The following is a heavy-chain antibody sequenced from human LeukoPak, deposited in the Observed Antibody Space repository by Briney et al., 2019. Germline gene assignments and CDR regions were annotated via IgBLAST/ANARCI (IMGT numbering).Heavy chain of an antibody. J-gene: IGHJ4*02. D-gene: IGHD2-2*02. V-gene: IGHV3-74*01. CDR3: ARECSTTTCYRY. Sequence: GGSLRLSCAASGFTFSSYWMHWVRQAPGKGLVWVSRINSDGSSTTYADSVKGRFTISRDNAKNTLYLQMNSLRAEDTAVYYCARECSTTTCYRYWGQGTLVTVSS. CDR1: GFTFSSYW. CDR2: INSDGSST.